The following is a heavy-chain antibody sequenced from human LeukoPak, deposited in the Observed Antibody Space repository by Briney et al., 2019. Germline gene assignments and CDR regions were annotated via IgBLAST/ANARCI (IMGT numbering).Heavy chain of an antibody. V-gene: IGHV3-21*01. CDR3: ARVEYDFDSAFDP. J-gene: IGHJ5*02. CDR1: GFTVSSYS. CDR2: ISSSSSYI. D-gene: IGHD3-3*01. Sequence: GGSLRLSCAASGFTVSSYSMNWVRQAPGKGLEWVSSISSSSSYIYYADSVKGRFTISRDNAKNSLYLQMNSLRAEDTAVYYCARVEYDFDSAFDPWGQGTLVTVSS.